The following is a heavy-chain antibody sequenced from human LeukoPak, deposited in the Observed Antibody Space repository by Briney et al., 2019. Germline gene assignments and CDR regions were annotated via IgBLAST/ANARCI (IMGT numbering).Heavy chain of an antibody. Sequence: VGSLRLSCAASGFTFSSYSMNWVRQAPGKGLEWVSYISSSSSTIYYADSVKGRFTISRDNAKNSLYLQMNSLRAEDTAVYYCARDPHVLRYFDWIHEFDYWGQGTLVTVSS. J-gene: IGHJ4*02. CDR3: ARDPHVLRYFDWIHEFDY. CDR2: ISSSSSTI. D-gene: IGHD3-9*01. V-gene: IGHV3-48*04. CDR1: GFTFSSYS.